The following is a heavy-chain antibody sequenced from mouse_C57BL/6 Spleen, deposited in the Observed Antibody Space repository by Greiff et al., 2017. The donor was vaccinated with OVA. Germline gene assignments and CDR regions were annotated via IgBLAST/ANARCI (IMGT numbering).Heavy chain of an antibody. CDR3: ATGNYGISYMYFDV. Sequence: DVMLVESGGGLVKPGGSLKLSCAASGFTFSSYAMSWVRQTPEKRLEWVATISDGGSYTYYPDNVKGRFTISRDNAKNNLYLQMSHLKSEDTAMYYCATGNYGISYMYFDVWGTGTTVTVSS. CDR1: GFTFSSYA. J-gene: IGHJ1*03. V-gene: IGHV5-4*03. D-gene: IGHD1-1*01. CDR2: ISDGGSYT.